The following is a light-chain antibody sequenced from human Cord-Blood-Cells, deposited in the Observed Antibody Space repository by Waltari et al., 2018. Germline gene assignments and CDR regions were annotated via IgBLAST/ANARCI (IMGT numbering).Light chain of an antibody. CDR1: SSDVGGYNY. CDR2: EVS. V-gene: IGLV2-14*01. Sequence: QSALTQPASVSGSPGQSITISCTGPSSDVGGYNYVPWYQQHPGKAPKPMIYEVSNRPSGVSNRFSGSKSGNTASLTISGLQAEDEADYYCSSYTSSSTYVFGTGTKVTVL. J-gene: IGLJ1*01. CDR3: SSYTSSSTYV.